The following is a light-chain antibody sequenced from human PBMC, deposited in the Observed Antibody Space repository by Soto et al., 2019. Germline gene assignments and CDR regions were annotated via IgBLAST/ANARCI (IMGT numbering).Light chain of an antibody. J-gene: IGKJ2*01. CDR1: QTMTRAY. V-gene: IGKV3-20*01. CDR3: HQYHSPPQT. CDR2: AAS. Sequence: EIVLMQSPGTLSLSPGERATLSCRASQTMTRAYVAWYQQKPGQAPRLLIYAASYRATDISDKFSGSGSGTDFSLTISRLEPADSAVYYCHQYHSPPQTFGQGTKVQIK.